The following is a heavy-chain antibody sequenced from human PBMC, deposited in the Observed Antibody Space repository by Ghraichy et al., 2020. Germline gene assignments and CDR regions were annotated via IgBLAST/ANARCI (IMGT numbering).Heavy chain of an antibody. CDR2: IYYSGST. D-gene: IGHD5-12*01. CDR3: ARAEYSGYDDAFDI. Sequence: SETLSLTCTVSGGSISSYYWSWIRQPPGKGLEWIGYIYYSGSTNYNPSLKSRVTISVDTSKNQFSRKLSSVTAADTAVYYWARAEYSGYDDAFDIWGQGTMVTVSS. J-gene: IGHJ3*02. CDR1: GGSISSYY. V-gene: IGHV4-59*01.